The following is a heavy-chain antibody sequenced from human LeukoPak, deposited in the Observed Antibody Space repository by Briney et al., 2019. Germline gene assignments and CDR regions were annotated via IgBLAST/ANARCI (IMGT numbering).Heavy chain of an antibody. D-gene: IGHD4-23*01. CDR3: ARAIGGDYYSGMDV. J-gene: IGHJ6*02. Sequence: ASVKLSCNASGYTFTSYDINWVRQAPGQGLEWMGWMNPNSGNTGYAQKFQGRVTMTRHTSISTAYMALSSLRSEDTAVYYCARAIGGDYYSGMDVWGQGTTVTVSS. V-gene: IGHV1-8*01. CDR1: GYTFTSYD. CDR2: MNPNSGNT.